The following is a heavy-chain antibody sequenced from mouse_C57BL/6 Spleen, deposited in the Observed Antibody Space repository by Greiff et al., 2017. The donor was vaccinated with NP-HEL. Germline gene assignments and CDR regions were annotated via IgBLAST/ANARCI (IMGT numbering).Heavy chain of an antibody. CDR3: ARNYYGSSYDY. V-gene: IGHV1-80*01. J-gene: IGHJ2*01. Sequence: QVQLKQSGAELVKPGASVKISCKASGYAFSSYWMNWVKQRPGKGLEWIGQIYPGDGDTNYNGKFKGKATLTADKSPSTAYMQLSSLTSEDSAVYFCARNYYGSSYDYWGQGTTLTVSS. CDR1: GYAFSSYW. D-gene: IGHD1-1*01. CDR2: IYPGDGDT.